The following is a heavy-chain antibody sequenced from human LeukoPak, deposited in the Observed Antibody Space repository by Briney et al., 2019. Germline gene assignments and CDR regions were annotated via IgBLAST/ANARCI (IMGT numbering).Heavy chain of an antibody. Sequence: SVKVSCKASGGTFISYASIWVGQAPGQGLEWMGGIIPIFGTANYAQKFQGRVTITADESTSTAYMELSSLRSEDTAVYYCATQPQYCSSTSCYSDYWGQGTLVTVSS. V-gene: IGHV1-69*01. CDR1: GGTFISYA. D-gene: IGHD2-2*01. CDR2: IIPIFGTA. CDR3: ATQPQYCSSTSCYSDY. J-gene: IGHJ4*02.